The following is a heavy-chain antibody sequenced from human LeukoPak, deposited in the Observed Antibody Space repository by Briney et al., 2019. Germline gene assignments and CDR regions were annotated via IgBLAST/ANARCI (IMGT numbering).Heavy chain of an antibody. D-gene: IGHD3-10*01. CDR3: ARDVLLWFGVFDY. V-gene: IGHV4-39*01. CDR1: GGSISSSSYY. Sequence: SETLSLTCTVSGGSISSSSYYWGWIRQPPGKGLEWIGSIYYSGSTYYNPSLKSRVTISVDTFKNQFSLKLSSVTAADTAVYYCARDVLLWFGVFDYWGQGTLVTVSS. CDR2: IYYSGST. J-gene: IGHJ4*02.